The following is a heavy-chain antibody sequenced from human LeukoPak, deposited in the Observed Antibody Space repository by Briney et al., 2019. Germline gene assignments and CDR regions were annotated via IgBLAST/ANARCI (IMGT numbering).Heavy chain of an antibody. CDR3: ARRRRRPGYCNSTSCLYNWFDP. CDR2: IYYSGST. V-gene: IGHV4-39*01. CDR1: GGSISSSSYY. Sequence: SETLSLTCTVSGGSISSSSYYWGWIRQPPGKGLEWIGSIYYSGSTYYNPSLKSRVTISVDTSKNQFSLKLSSVTAADTAVYYCARRRRRPGYCNSTSCLYNWFDPWGQGTLVTVSS. D-gene: IGHD2-2*03. J-gene: IGHJ5*02.